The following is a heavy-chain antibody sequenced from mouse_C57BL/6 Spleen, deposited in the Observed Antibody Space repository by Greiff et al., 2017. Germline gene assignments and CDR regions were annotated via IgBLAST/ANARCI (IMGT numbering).Heavy chain of an antibody. CDR3: TLNWDDFDY. CDR1: GFNIKDYY. J-gene: IGHJ2*01. V-gene: IGHV14-1*01. D-gene: IGHD4-1*02. Sequence: EVQLQESGAELVRPGASVKLSCTASGFNIKDYYMHWVKQRPEQGLEWIGRIDPEDGDTEYAPKFQGKATITADTSSNTAYLQLSSLTSEDTAVYYCTLNWDDFDYWGQGTTLTVSS. CDR2: IDPEDGDT.